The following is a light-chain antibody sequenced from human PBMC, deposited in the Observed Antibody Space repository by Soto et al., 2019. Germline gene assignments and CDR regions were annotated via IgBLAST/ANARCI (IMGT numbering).Light chain of an antibody. CDR1: SSNIGAGYD. V-gene: IGLV1-40*01. Sequence: QSALAQPPSVSGAPVQKVTISCTGSSSNIGAGYDLHWYQQLPGTAPKLLLYGNSNRPSGVPDRFSGSKSGTSASLAITGLQAEDEADYYCQSYDSSLSAYVFGTGTKVTVL. CDR2: GNS. CDR3: QSYDSSLSAYV. J-gene: IGLJ1*01.